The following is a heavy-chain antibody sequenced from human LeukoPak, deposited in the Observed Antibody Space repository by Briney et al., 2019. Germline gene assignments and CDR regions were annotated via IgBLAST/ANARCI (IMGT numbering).Heavy chain of an antibody. Sequence: GESLKISCKGSGYSFMDYWIGWVRQLPGKGQERMGSIFPHESNPMYSPFFQGRVTTTDDKSINTDYVQLSSRKASDSAIYYCARYGIQGCNTKGYRSFYYCGMDVWGQGTTVTVSS. V-gene: IGHV5-51*01. CDR1: GYSFMDYW. J-gene: IGHJ6*02. CDR2: IFPHESNP. D-gene: IGHD2-21*01. CDR3: ARYGIQGCNTKGYRSFYYCGMDV.